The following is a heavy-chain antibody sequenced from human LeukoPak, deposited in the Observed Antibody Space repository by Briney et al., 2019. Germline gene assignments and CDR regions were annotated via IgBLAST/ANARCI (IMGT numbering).Heavy chain of an antibody. CDR1: AGSLSSSSYC. J-gene: IGHJ4*02. D-gene: IGHD2-2*01. CDR3: ARLAASCSSSSCSFDY. V-gene: IGHV4-39*01. CDR2: IYYSGST. Sequence: SETLSLTCTVSAGSLSSSSYCWGWIRPPPGKGLEWIGNIYYSGSTYYNPSLKSRVTISVDTSKNQFSLKLSSVTAADTAVYSCARLAASCSSSSCSFDYWGQGTLVTVSS.